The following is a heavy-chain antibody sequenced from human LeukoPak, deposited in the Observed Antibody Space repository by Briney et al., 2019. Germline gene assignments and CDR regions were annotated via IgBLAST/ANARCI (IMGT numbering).Heavy chain of an antibody. CDR2: INPSGGST. CDR3: ARAAKQWLVPGSRIFDY. Sequence: ASVKVSCKASGYTFTSCYMHWVRQAPGQGLEWMGIINPSGGSTSYAQKFQGRVTMTRDTSTSTVYMELSSLRSEDTAVYYCARAAKQWLVPGSRIFDYWGQGTLVTVSS. D-gene: IGHD6-19*01. V-gene: IGHV1-46*01. J-gene: IGHJ4*02. CDR1: GYTFTSCY.